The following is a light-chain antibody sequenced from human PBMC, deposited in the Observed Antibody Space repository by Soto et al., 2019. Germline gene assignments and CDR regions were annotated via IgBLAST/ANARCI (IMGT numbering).Light chain of an antibody. Sequence: IRVTQSPPTLSASVGDTVTFTFRASQSVSGWLAWYQQKPGEAPKLLIYAASTLQSGVPSRFSGSGSGTDFTLTISSLQPEDVATYYCQKYNSAPPTFGQGTKVDIK. CDR3: QKYNSAPPT. CDR2: AAS. V-gene: IGKV1-27*01. CDR1: QSVSGW. J-gene: IGKJ1*01.